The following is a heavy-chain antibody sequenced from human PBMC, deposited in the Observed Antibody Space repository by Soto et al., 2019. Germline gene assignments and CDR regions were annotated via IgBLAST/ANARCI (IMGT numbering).Heavy chain of an antibody. Sequence: SETLSLTCTVSGGSISSGGYYWSWIHQHPGKGLEWIGYIYYSGSTYYNPSLKSRVTISVDTSKNQFSLKLSSVTAADTAVYYCARMVAVAVAYKSFDYWGQGTLVTVSS. D-gene: IGHD6-19*01. V-gene: IGHV4-31*03. CDR1: GGSISSGGYY. CDR2: IYYSGST. CDR3: ARMVAVAVAYKSFDY. J-gene: IGHJ4*02.